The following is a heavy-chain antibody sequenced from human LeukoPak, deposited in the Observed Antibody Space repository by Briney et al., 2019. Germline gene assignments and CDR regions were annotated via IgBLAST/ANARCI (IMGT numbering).Heavy chain of an antibody. CDR2: FYVGGAT. V-gene: IGHV3-53*01. D-gene: IGHD6-19*01. CDR3: ARDGIAVSGNFDY. J-gene: IGHJ4*02. Sequence: GGSLRLSCAVSGFSVTNNYMSWVRQAPGKGLEWVSVFYVGGATYYADSVKGRFTISRDNSKNTLSLQMNSLRAEDTAVYYCARDGIAVSGNFDYWGQGTLVTVSS. CDR1: GFSVTNNY.